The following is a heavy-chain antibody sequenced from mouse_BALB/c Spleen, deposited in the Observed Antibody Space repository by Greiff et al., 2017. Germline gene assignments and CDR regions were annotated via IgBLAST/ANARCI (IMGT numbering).Heavy chain of an antibody. D-gene: IGHD2-14*01. CDR1: GFTFSSFG. CDR2: ISSGSSTI. J-gene: IGHJ4*01. V-gene: IGHV5-17*02. Sequence: EVKLMESGGGLVQPGGSLKLSCAASGFTFSSFGMHWVRQAPEKGLEWVAYISSGSSTIYYADTVKGRFTISRDNPKNTLFLQMTSLRSEDTAMYYCARAYYRYDEYAMDYWGQGTSVTVSS. CDR3: ARAYYRYDEYAMDY.